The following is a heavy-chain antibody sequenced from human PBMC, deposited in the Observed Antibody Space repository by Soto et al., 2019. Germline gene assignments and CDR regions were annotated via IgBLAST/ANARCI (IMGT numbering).Heavy chain of an antibody. CDR2: IHYSGST. D-gene: IGHD3-22*01. J-gene: IGHJ5*02. CDR1: GASITSNIYY. Sequence: PSETLSLTCTVPGASITSNIYYWGWIRQPPGKGLEWIGNIHYSGSTYYDSSLKSRVTISVDTSKNQFSLKLSSVTAADTAVYYCARAYYDTSGYSLDPWGQGTLVTVS. V-gene: IGHV4-39*07. CDR3: ARAYYDTSGYSLDP.